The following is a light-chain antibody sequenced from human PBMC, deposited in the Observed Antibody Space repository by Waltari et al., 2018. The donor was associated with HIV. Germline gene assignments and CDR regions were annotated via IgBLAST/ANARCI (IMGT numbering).Light chain of an antibody. CDR3: SSYAGSNNVV. J-gene: IGLJ2*01. CDR1: SSAVGAYNS. V-gene: IGLV2-8*01. CDR2: EVS. Sequence: QSALTQPPSASGSPGQSVTISCTGTSSAVGAYNSFSWYQQHPGKAPKLLISEVSKRPAGVPVPCAGSKSCNTAALTVSGFQAEDEAYFYCSSYAGSNNVVFGGGTKLTVL.